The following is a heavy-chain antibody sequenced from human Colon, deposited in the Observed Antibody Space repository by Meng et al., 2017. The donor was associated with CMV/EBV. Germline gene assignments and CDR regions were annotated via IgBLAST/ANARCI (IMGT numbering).Heavy chain of an antibody. Sequence: GESLRLSCVGSGFTFSEYTIHWVRQPPGKGLEWVSLISWDGNSAYYVDSVKGRFTVSRDNSKNSVYLQMNSLRGEDTAFYYCAKDRTQAELFDSSGYCYDSWGQGTLVTVSS. CDR3: AKDRTQAELFDSSGYCYDS. V-gene: IGHV3-43*01. CDR1: GFTFSEYT. CDR2: ISWDGNSA. D-gene: IGHD3-22*01. J-gene: IGHJ4*02.